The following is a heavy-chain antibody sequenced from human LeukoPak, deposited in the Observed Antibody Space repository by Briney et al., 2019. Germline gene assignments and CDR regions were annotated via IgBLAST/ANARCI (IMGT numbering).Heavy chain of an antibody. Sequence: SSETLSLTCTVSGGSISSLYWSWIRQPAGKGLEWIGRVYSSGSTNYNPSLKSRVTMSVDTSKNQFSLRLSSVTAADTAVYYCAKSNGYGLVDIWGQGTMVTVSS. V-gene: IGHV4-4*07. CDR1: GGSISSLY. D-gene: IGHD3-10*01. J-gene: IGHJ3*02. CDR2: VYSSGST. CDR3: AKSNGYGLVDI.